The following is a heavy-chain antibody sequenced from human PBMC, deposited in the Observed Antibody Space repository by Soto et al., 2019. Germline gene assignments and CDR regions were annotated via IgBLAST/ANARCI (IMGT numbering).Heavy chain of an antibody. Sequence: SETLSLTCSVSGGSISTYYWSWIRQPPGKGLEWIGYIYYSGSTNYNPSLKSRVTISQDTSKNQFSLKLNSVTAADTAMYYCARQGIGGYNHYYYYGMDVWGQGTTVTVS. CDR2: IYYSGST. CDR3: ARQGIGGYNHYYYYGMDV. CDR1: GGSISTYY. D-gene: IGHD6-25*01. V-gene: IGHV4-59*01. J-gene: IGHJ6*02.